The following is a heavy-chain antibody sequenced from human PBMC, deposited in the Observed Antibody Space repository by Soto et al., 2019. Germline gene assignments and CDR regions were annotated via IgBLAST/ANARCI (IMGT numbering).Heavy chain of an antibody. CDR2: IKDDGSER. V-gene: IGHV3-7*03. Sequence: GSLRLSCAVSGFSFGSYWMSWVRQAPGKGLEWLASIKDDGSERYYLASVKGRFTISRYNAKDSLSLQMNSLRGEDTAFYYCARDVGPVTIFGEALSGYFDFWGQGTLVTVSS. D-gene: IGHD3-3*01. CDR1: GFSFGSYW. CDR3: ARDVGPVTIFGEALSGYFDF. J-gene: IGHJ4*02.